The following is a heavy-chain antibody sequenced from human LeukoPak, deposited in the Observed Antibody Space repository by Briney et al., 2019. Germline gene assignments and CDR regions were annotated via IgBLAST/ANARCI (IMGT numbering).Heavy chain of an antibody. V-gene: IGHV4-34*01. CDR1: GGSFSGYY. J-gene: IGHJ4*02. CDR3: ARVRGGYSYVYYFDY. Sequence: NPSETLSLTCAVYGGSFSGYYWSWIRQPPGKGLEWIGEINHSGSTYYNPSLKSRVTISVDTSKNQFSLKLSSVTAADTAVYYCARVRGGYSYVYYFDYWGQGTLVTVSS. CDR2: INHSGST. D-gene: IGHD5-18*01.